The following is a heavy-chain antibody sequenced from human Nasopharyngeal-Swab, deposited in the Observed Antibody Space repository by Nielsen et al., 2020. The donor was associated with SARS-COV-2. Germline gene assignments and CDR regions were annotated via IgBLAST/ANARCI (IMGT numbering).Heavy chain of an antibody. D-gene: IGHD3-22*01. V-gene: IGHV3-30*18. CDR1: GFTFSSYG. J-gene: IGHJ4*02. Sequence: GGSLRLSCAASGFTFSSYGMHWVRQAPGKGLEWVALISYDGSNKYYADSVKGRFTISRDNSKNTLYLQMNSLRAEDTAVYYCAKDYGDSSGYYQYYFDYWGQGTRVTVSS. CDR3: AKDYGDSSGYYQYYFDY. CDR2: ISYDGSNK.